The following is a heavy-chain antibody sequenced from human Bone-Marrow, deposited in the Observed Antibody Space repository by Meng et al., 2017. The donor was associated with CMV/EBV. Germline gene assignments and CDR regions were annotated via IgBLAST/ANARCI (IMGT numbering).Heavy chain of an antibody. CDR1: GGSFSGYY. D-gene: IGHD1-26*01. CDR3: ARGRRSGSYFFYYGMDV. Sequence: QTLSLXCAVYGGSFSGYYWSWIRQPPGKGLEWIGEINHSGSTNYNPSLKSRVTISVDTSKNQFSLKLSSVTAADTAVYYCARGRRSGSYFFYYGMDVWGQGTTVTVSS. J-gene: IGHJ6*02. CDR2: INHSGST. V-gene: IGHV4-34*01.